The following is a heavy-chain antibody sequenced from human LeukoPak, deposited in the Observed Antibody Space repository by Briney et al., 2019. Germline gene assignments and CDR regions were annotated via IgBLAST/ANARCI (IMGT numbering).Heavy chain of an antibody. Sequence: ASVKVSCKASGYTFTRYYIHWVRQAPGQGLEWMGIINPSGGSTSFTQKFQDRVTMARDTSTSTVYMELSSLRSEDTAVYYCATTDRVESLLLDYWGQGTLVTVSS. V-gene: IGHV1-46*01. CDR3: ATTDRVESLLLDY. J-gene: IGHJ4*02. CDR2: INPSGGST. CDR1: GYTFTRYY. D-gene: IGHD2/OR15-2a*01.